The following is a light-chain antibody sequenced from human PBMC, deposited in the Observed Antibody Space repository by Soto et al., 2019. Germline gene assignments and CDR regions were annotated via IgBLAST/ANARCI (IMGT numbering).Light chain of an antibody. CDR2: KNT. CDR1: SSNIGTNY. CDR3: AAWDNSLSAYVV. J-gene: IGLJ2*01. V-gene: IGLV1-47*01. Sequence: QPVLTQPPSASGTPGQRVTISCSGSSSNIGTNYVYWYQQLPGTAPKLLIYKNTQRPSGVPDRFSGSKSGTSASLAISGLRSEDEGDYYCAAWDNSLSAYVVFGGGTKVTVL.